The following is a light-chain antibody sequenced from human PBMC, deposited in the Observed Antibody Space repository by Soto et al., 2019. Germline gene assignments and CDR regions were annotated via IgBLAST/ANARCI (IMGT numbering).Light chain of an antibody. J-gene: IGKJ1*01. V-gene: IGKV1-5*01. CDR1: QSISSW. Sequence: DIQMTQSPSTLSGSVGDRVTITCRASQSISSWLAWYQQKPGKAPKLLIYDASSLESGVPSRFSGSGSGTEFTLTISGLQPDDFATYYCQQYNSYRTFGQGTKVDIK. CDR2: DAS. CDR3: QQYNSYRT.